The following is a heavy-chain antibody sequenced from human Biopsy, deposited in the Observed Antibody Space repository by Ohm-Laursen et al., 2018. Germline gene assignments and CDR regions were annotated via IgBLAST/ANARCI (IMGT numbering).Heavy chain of an antibody. V-gene: IGHV4-59*11. Sequence: TLSLTCTVSGGSFTGHYWSWIRQPPGKGLEWIGHISHTGYTSYRSSLKSRVTISLDTSRKHFSLRLTSLAAADTAVYYCARGSNEYGGLYFPHWGQGTLVTVSS. J-gene: IGHJ1*01. CDR1: GGSFTGHY. CDR3: ARGSNEYGGLYFPH. CDR2: ISHTGYT. D-gene: IGHD4-23*01.